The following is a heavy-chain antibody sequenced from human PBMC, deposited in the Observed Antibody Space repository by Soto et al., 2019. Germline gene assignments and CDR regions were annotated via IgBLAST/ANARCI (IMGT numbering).Heavy chain of an antibody. J-gene: IGHJ4*02. D-gene: IGHD6-13*01. CDR1: GYTFTSYY. CDR3: ARDAMGIAAAGTGAAGY. CDR2: INPSGGST. Sequence: QVQLVQSGAEVKKPGASVKVSCKASGYTFTSYYMHWVRQAPGQGLEWMGIINPSGGSTSYAQKFQGRVTMTRDTSTSTVYMELSSLRSEDTAVYYCARDAMGIAAAGTGAAGYWGQGTLVTVSS. V-gene: IGHV1-46*01.